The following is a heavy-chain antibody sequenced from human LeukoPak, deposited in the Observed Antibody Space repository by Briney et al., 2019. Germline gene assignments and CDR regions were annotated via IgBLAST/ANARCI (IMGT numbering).Heavy chain of an antibody. CDR3: ARERGSYYYYYMDV. J-gene: IGHJ6*03. D-gene: IGHD1-26*01. Sequence: GASVKVSCKASGYTFTSYGISWVRQAPGQGLEWMGWISAYNGNTNYAQKLQGRVTTTTDTSTSTAYMELRSLRSDDTAVYYCARERGSYYYYYMDVWGKGTTVTVSS. CDR1: GYTFTSYG. CDR2: ISAYNGNT. V-gene: IGHV1-18*01.